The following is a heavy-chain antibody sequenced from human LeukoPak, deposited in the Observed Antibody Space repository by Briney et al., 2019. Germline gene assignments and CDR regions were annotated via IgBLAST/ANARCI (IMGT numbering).Heavy chain of an antibody. Sequence: GGSLRLSCAASGFTFDDYAMHWVRQAPGKGLEWVSGISWNSGSIGYADSVKGRFTISRDNAKNSLYLQMNSLRAEDTALYYCAKDYYYGSGSPPYYFDYWGQGTLVTVSS. V-gene: IGHV3-9*01. D-gene: IGHD3-10*01. CDR2: ISWNSGSI. CDR3: AKDYYYGSGSPPYYFDY. J-gene: IGHJ4*02. CDR1: GFTFDDYA.